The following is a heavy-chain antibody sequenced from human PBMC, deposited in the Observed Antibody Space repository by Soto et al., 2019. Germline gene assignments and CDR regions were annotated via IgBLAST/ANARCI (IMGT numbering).Heavy chain of an antibody. CDR3: ARESEDLTSNFDY. CDR1: GFTFSSYA. CDR2: ISYDGSNK. V-gene: IGHV3-30-3*01. Sequence: GGSLRLSCAASGFTFSSYAMHWVRQAPGKGLEWVAVISYDGSNKYYADSVKGRFTISRDNAKNSLYLEMNSLRAEDTAVYYCARESEDLTSNFDYWGQGTLVTVSS. J-gene: IGHJ4*02.